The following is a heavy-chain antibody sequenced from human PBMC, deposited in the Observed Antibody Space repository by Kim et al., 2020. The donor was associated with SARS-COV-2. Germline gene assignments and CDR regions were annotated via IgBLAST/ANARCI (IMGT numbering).Heavy chain of an antibody. CDR3: AKDSGIAVAFDAFDI. CDR1: GFTFDDYA. CDR2: ISWNSGSI. V-gene: IGHV3-9*01. D-gene: IGHD6-19*01. Sequence: GGSLRLSCAASGFTFDDYAMHWVRQAPGKGLEWVSGISWNSGSIGYADSVKGRFTISRDNAKNSLYLQMNSLRAEDTALYYCAKDSGIAVAFDAFDIWGQGTMVTVSS. J-gene: IGHJ3*02.